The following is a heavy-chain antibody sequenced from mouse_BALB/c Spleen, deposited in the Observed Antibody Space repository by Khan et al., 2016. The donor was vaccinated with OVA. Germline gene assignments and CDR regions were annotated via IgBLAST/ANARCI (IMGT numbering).Heavy chain of an antibody. CDR3: TRGGYGGFAY. Sequence: QVQLQQSGADLMKPGASVKISCKAIGYTFSSYWIEWVKQRPGHGLEWIGDILPGSLCINYNEKFKGKATFTACPASTTANMLLSSLTSEDSAVDHCTRGGYGGFAYWGQGSLVAVSA. V-gene: IGHV1-9*01. CDR1: GYTFSSYW. D-gene: IGHD2-2*01. J-gene: IGHJ3*01. CDR2: ILPGSLCI.